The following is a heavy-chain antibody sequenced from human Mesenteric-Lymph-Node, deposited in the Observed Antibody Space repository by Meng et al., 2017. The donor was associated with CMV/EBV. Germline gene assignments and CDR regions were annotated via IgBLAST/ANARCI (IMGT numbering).Heavy chain of an antibody. J-gene: IGHJ4*02. CDR2: INSDGSST. Sequence: SGFTFSSSWMPWVRQAPGKGLVWVSRINSDGSSTSYADSVKGRFTISRDNAKNTLYLQMNSLRAEDTAVYYCARGVLWFGELLPIDYWGQGTLVTVSS. D-gene: IGHD3-10*01. CDR1: GFTFSSSW. CDR3: ARGVLWFGELLPIDY. V-gene: IGHV3-74*01.